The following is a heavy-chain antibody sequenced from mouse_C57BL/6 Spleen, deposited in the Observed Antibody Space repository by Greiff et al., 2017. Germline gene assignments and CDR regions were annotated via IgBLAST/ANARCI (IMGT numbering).Heavy chain of an antibody. CDR2: ISGGGGNT. Sequence: EVMLVESGGGLVKPGGSLKLSCAASGFTFSSYTMSWVRQTPEKRLEWVATISGGGGNTYYPDSVKGRFTISRDNAKNTLYLQMSSLRSEDTALYYCARPSSSSVFDYWGQGTTLTVSS. D-gene: IGHD1-3*01. V-gene: IGHV5-9*01. CDR1: GFTFSSYT. CDR3: ARPSSSSVFDY. J-gene: IGHJ2*01.